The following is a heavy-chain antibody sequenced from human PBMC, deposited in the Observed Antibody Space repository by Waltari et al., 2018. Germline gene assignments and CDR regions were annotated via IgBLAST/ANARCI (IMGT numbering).Heavy chain of an antibody. CDR3: ARAEHLTGYYAGYDY. CDR2: INPSGGST. V-gene: IGHV1-46*01. CDR1: GYTFTSYY. J-gene: IGHJ4*02. D-gene: IGHD3-9*01. Sequence: QVQLVQSGAEVKKPGASVKVSCKASGYTFTSYYMHWVRQAPGQGLEWMGIINPSGGSTSYAQKFQGRVTMTRDTSTSTVYMELSSLRSEDTAVYYCARAEHLTGYYAGYDYWGQGTLVTVSS.